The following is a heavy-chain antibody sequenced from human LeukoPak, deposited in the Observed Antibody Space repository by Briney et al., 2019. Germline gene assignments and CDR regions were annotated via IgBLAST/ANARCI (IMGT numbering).Heavy chain of an antibody. CDR3: AKDQYYYDSSGYDAFDI. V-gene: IGHV3-74*01. D-gene: IGHD3-22*01. Sequence: GGSLRLSCAASGFSFSNYWMHWVRQASGKGLVWVSQIISDGSRTYYADSVKGRFTISRDNSKNTLYLQMNSLRAEDTAVYYCAKDQYYYDSSGYDAFDIWGQGTMVTVSS. CDR1: GFSFSNYW. CDR2: IISDGSRT. J-gene: IGHJ3*02.